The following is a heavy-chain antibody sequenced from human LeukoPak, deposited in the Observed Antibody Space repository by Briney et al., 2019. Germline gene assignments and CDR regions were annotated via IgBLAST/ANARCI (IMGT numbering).Heavy chain of an antibody. CDR3: AKSMRITMIVVVIPPDAFDI. D-gene: IGHD3-22*01. J-gene: IGHJ3*02. CDR2: IYSGGST. V-gene: IGHV3-53*01. Sequence: GGSLRLSCAASGFTLSTYSMTWVRQAPGKGLEWVSVIYSGGSTYYADSVKGRFTISRDNSKNTLYLQMNSLRAEDTAVYYCAKSMRITMIVVVIPPDAFDIWGQGTMVTVSS. CDR1: GFTLSTYS.